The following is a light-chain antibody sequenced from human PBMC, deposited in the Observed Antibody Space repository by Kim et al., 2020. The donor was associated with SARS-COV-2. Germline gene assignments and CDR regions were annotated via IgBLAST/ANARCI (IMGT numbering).Light chain of an antibody. Sequence: ETVLTQSPGTLSLSPGERATLSCRASESVSSNNLAWYQHKPGQAPRLLIYGASSRATGIPERFSGSGSGTDFTLTISRLEPEDFAVFYCQQYGRSWTFGQGTKVDIK. V-gene: IGKV3-20*01. CDR2: GAS. J-gene: IGKJ1*01. CDR3: QQYGRSWT. CDR1: ESVSSNN.